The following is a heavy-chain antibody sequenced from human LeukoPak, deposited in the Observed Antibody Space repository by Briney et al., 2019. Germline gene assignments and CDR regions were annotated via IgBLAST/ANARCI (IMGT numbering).Heavy chain of an antibody. J-gene: IGHJ6*03. CDR2: IIPFSGTA. D-gene: IGHD6-19*01. V-gene: IGHV1-69*05. CDR3: AYSSGSQGPENYHYYMDI. Sequence: SVKVSCKASGGTFSSYAISWVRQAPGQGLEWMGGIIPFSGTANFAQKFQGRVTITTDESTSTAYMELSSLRSEDTAVYYCAYSSGSQGPENYHYYMDIWGKGTTLTVSS. CDR1: GGTFSSYA.